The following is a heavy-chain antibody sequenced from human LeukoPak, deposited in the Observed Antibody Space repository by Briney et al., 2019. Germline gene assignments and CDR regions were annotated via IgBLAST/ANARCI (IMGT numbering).Heavy chain of an antibody. J-gene: IGHJ3*02. Sequence: PGGSLRLSCAASGFTFSSYSMNWVRQAPGKGLEWVSSISSSSSYIYYADSVKGRFTISRDNAKNSLYLQMNSLRAEDTAVYYCARRIVVVITLDAFDIWGQGTMVTVSS. CDR1: GFTFSSYS. CDR3: ARRIVVVITLDAFDI. CDR2: ISSSSSYI. V-gene: IGHV3-21*01. D-gene: IGHD3-22*01.